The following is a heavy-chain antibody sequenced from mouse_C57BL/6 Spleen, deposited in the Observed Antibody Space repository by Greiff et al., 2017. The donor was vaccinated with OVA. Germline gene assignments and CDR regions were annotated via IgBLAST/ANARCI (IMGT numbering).Heavy chain of an antibody. J-gene: IGHJ2*01. D-gene: IGHD2-3*01. V-gene: IGHV3-8*01. CDR3: AKTYDGYYVGYFDY. CDR1: GYSITSDY. Sequence: VQLQQSGPGLAKPSQTLSLTCSVTGYSITSDYWNWIRKFPGNKLEYMGYISYSGSTYYNPSLKSRISITRDTSTNQYYLQLNSVTTEDTATYYCAKTYDGYYVGYFDYWGQGTTLTVSS. CDR2: ISYSGST.